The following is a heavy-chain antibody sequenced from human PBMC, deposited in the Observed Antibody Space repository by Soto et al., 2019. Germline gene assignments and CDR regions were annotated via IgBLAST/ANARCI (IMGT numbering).Heavy chain of an antibody. D-gene: IGHD2-21*01. CDR3: ASEKAKKHNSYYGMDV. V-gene: IGHV1-2*02. Sequence: ASLKVSCQASGYTFTGYYMHWVRQAPGHGLEWMGWINPTSGGTNHAQKFQGRVTMTRDTAISTAYMELSRLRSDDTAVYYCASEKAKKHNSYYGMDVWGQGITVIV. CDR2: INPTSGGT. J-gene: IGHJ6*02. CDR1: GYTFTGYY.